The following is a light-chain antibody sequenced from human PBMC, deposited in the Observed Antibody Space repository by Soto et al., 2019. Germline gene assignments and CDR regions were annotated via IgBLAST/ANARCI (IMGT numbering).Light chain of an antibody. J-gene: IGKJ4*01. CDR2: GAS. V-gene: IGKV1-12*01. CDR1: QGISSW. Sequence: DIQMTQSPSSVSVSVGDRITITCRASQGISSWLVWYQQKPGKAPKLLIYGASSLQSGVPSRFSGSGSGTDFTLTISSLQPEDFATYYCQQANSFPFTFGGGTKLEIK. CDR3: QQANSFPFT.